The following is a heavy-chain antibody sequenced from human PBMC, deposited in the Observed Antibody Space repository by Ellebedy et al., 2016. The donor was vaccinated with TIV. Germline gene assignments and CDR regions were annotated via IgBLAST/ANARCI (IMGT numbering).Heavy chain of an antibody. D-gene: IGHD3-10*01. CDR1: GASISSSLHY. V-gene: IGHV4-39*07. Sequence: SETLSLTCTVSGASISSSLHYWGWIRQAPGKGLEWIGSMYYNGDTFKNPSLESRVTISIDHSKNQFSLRLTSVTAADKAVYFCVRDYGFQFALDSWGQGLLVSVSS. CDR2: MYYNGDT. J-gene: IGHJ4*02. CDR3: VRDYGFQFALDS.